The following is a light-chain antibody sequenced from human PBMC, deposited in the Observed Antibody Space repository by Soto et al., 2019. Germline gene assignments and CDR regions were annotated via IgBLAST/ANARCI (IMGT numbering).Light chain of an antibody. CDR3: QQYNSSSGT. CDR1: QSISSW. CDR2: DDS. V-gene: IGKV1-5*01. Sequence: DIQMTQSPSTLSASVGDRVTITCRASQSISSWLAWYQHKPGKAPKLLIYDDSSLASGVPSRFSGSGSGTEFTLPISSLQPDDFAAYYCQQYNSSSGTLGQGTKVEIK. J-gene: IGKJ1*01.